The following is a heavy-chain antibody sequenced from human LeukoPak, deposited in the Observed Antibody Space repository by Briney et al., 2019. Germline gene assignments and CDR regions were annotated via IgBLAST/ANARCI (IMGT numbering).Heavy chain of an antibody. CDR3: ARDVGYCTNGVCYHYFDY. D-gene: IGHD2-8*01. V-gene: IGHV3-20*04. Sequence: PGGSLRLSCAASGFTFDDYGMSWDRQAPGKGLEWVSGINWNGGSTGYADSVKGRFTISRDNAKNSLYLQMNSLRAEDTALYYCARDVGYCTNGVCYHYFDYWGQGTLVTVSS. J-gene: IGHJ4*02. CDR1: GFTFDDYG. CDR2: INWNGGST.